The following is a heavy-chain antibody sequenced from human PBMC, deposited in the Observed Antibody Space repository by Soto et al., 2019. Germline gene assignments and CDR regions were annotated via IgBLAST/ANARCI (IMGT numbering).Heavy chain of an antibody. CDR2: TYNSDSTT. J-gene: IGHJ6*02. CDR1: GFTFSDHY. CDR3: ARGHYGLDV. V-gene: IGHV3-11*01. Sequence: GGSLRLSCVASGFTFSDHYMSWIRQIPGRGLEWVSYTYNSDSTTYYADSVKGRFTISRDKAKNSGYLQMNSLRAEDTAVYYCARGHYGLDVWGQGTTVTVSS.